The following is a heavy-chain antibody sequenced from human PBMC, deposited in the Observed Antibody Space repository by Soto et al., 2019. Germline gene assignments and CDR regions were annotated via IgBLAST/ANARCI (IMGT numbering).Heavy chain of an antibody. J-gene: IGHJ4*02. D-gene: IGHD2-15*01. CDR2: ISYDGSNK. CDR3: AKPDIVVVVATYFDY. Sequence: QVQLVESGGGVVQPGRSLRLSCAASGFTFSSYGMHWVRQAPGKGLEWEAVISYDGSNKYYADSVKGRFTISRDNSKNTLYLQMNSLRAEDTAVYYCAKPDIVVVVATYFDYWGQGTLVTVSS. V-gene: IGHV3-30*18. CDR1: GFTFSSYG.